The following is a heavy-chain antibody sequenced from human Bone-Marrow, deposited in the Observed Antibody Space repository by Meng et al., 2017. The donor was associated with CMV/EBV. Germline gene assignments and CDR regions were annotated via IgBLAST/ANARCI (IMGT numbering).Heavy chain of an antibody. V-gene: IGHV3-11*06. Sequence: GESLKISCAASGFTFSDYYMSWIRQAPGKGLEWVSSISSTSTYIYYADSVKGRFTISRDNAKSSLYLQMNSLRAEDTAVYYCASTTDPRNYWGQGTLVTVSS. D-gene: IGHD1-14*01. CDR2: ISSTSTYI. CDR3: ASTTDPRNY. CDR1: GFTFSDYY. J-gene: IGHJ4*02.